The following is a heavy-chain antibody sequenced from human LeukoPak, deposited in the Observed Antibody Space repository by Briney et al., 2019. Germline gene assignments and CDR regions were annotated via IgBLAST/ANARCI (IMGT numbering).Heavy chain of an antibody. Sequence: PSETLSLTCAVAGGSISRTSYDWAWIRQPPWKGREWIGTIYYSGSTYHNPSLKSRFTMSVDTSRNQFSMKLSSVDATDTAVYYCAKAGVRYFDSSGLYAFDFWGQGTTVTVSS. V-gene: IGHV4-39*01. CDR1: GGSISRTSYD. J-gene: IGHJ3*01. CDR2: IYYSGST. D-gene: IGHD3-22*01. CDR3: AKAGVRYFDSSGLYAFDF.